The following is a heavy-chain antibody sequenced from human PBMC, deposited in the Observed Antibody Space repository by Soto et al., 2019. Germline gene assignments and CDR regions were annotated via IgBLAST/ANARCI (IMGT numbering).Heavy chain of an antibody. J-gene: IGHJ4*02. D-gene: IGHD2-21*02. CDR1: GYTFTSYY. V-gene: IGHV1-46*01. Sequence: GASVKVSCKASGYTFTSYYIHWVRQAPGQGLEWVAMINPGGGRTKNAQMFQGRVTLTRDTSTGTVDMELSSLTSADTAVYYCARGASCGGDCYLFDYWGQGSLVTVSS. CDR2: INPGGGRT. CDR3: ARGASCGGDCYLFDY.